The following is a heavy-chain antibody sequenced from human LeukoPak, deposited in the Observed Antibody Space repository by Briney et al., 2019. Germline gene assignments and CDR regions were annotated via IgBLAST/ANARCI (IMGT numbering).Heavy chain of an antibody. J-gene: IGHJ5*02. CDR3: ARVELGYCTP. V-gene: IGHV4-61*05. D-gene: IGHD2-8*01. CDR2: IYYSGST. CDR1: GGSISSSSYY. Sequence: PSETLSITCTVPGGSISSSSYYWGWIRQPPGKGLEWIGYIYYSGSTNYNPSLKSRVTISVDTSKNQFSLKLSSVTAADTAVYYCARVELGYCTPWGQGTLVTVSS.